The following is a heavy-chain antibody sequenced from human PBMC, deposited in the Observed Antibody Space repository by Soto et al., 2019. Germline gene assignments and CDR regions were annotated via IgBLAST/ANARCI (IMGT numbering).Heavy chain of an antibody. Sequence: GGSLRLSCAASGFTFSSYAMHWVRQAPGKGLEWVAVISYDGSNKYYADSVKGRFTISRDNSKNTLYLQMNSLRAEDTAVYYCARVAVAGHFYYYGMDVWGQGTTVTVSS. V-gene: IGHV3-30-3*01. CDR3: ARVAVAGHFYYYGMDV. CDR2: ISYDGSNK. J-gene: IGHJ6*02. D-gene: IGHD6-19*01. CDR1: GFTFSSYA.